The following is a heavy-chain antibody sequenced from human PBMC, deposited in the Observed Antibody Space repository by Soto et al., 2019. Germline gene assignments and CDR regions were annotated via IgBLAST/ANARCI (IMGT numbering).Heavy chain of an antibody. CDR3: AKERGAYSSGWSFDF. CDR1: GFTFTTYA. V-gene: IGHV3-23*01. Sequence: EVHLLESGGDLVQPGGSLSLSCAASGFTFTTYAMSWVRQAPGKGLEWVATISASGSNTYYADSVKGRFTVSRYFSKNTVSLHMSSLRVEDTAVYYCAKERGAYSSGWSFDFWGQGALVTVSS. J-gene: IGHJ4*02. D-gene: IGHD6-19*01. CDR2: ISASGSNT.